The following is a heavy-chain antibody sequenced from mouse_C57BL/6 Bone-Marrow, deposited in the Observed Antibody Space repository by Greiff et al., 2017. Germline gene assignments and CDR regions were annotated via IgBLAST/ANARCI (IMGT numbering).Heavy chain of an antibody. CDR2: ISGGGGNT. D-gene: IGHD3-1*01. J-gene: IGHJ2*01. CDR1: GFTFSSYT. CDR3: ARGLAGFDY. V-gene: IGHV5-9*01. Sequence: EVKLVESGGGLVKPGGSLKLSCAASGFTFSSYTMSWVRQTPEKRLEWVATISGGGGNTYYPDSVKGRFTISRDNAKNTLYMQMSSLRSEDTALYYCARGLAGFDYWGQGTTLTVSS.